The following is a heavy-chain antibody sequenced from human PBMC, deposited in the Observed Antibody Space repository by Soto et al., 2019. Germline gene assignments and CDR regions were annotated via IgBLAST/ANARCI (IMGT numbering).Heavy chain of an antibody. CDR2: IYYSGST. D-gene: IGHD6-13*01. CDR1: GGSISSYY. Sequence: QVQLQESGPGLVKPSETLSLTCTVSGGSISSYYWSWIRQPPGKGLEWIGYIYYSGSTNYNPSLKSRVTISVDTSKNQFSLKLSSVTAADTAVYYCARDGEAAAGFDYWGQGTLVTVSS. J-gene: IGHJ4*02. V-gene: IGHV4-59*01. CDR3: ARDGEAAAGFDY.